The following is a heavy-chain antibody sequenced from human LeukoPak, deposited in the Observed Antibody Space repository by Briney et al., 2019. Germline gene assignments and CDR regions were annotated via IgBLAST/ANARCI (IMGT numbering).Heavy chain of an antibody. CDR1: GGTFSSYA. Sequence: ASVKVSCKASGGTFSSYAISWVRQAPGQGLEWMGWISAYNGNTNYAQKLQGRVTMTTDTSTSTAYMELRSLRSDDTAVYYCARAQNYVWGSYRDWGQGTLVTVSS. D-gene: IGHD3-16*02. V-gene: IGHV1-18*01. CDR3: ARAQNYVWGSYRD. CDR2: ISAYNGNT. J-gene: IGHJ4*02.